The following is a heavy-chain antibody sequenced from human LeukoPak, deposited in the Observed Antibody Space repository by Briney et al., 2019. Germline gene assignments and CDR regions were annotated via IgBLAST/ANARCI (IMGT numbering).Heavy chain of an antibody. D-gene: IGHD1-26*01. V-gene: IGHV1-2*02. Sequence: ASVKVSCKASGYTFTVHYMHWVRQPPEQGLEWMGWINPNSGGTNYAQKFQGRVTMPRDKSISTAYMELSRLRSDDTAVYYCARDREPRGSWVDYWGQGTLVTVSS. CDR1: GYTFTVHY. CDR3: ARDREPRGSWVDY. CDR2: INPNSGGT. J-gene: IGHJ4*02.